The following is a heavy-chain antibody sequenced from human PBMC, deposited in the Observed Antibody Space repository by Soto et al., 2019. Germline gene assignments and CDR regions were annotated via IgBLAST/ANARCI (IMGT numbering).Heavy chain of an antibody. D-gene: IGHD2-15*01. V-gene: IGHV3-23*01. CDR3: AKASTRAATDDY. Sequence: GGSLTLSCAASGFPFSSYAMSWVRQAPGKGLEWVSAISGSGSSTYYADSVKGRFTISRDNSKNTLYLQMNSLRAEDTAVYYCAKASTRAATDDYWGQGPLVTVSS. CDR1: GFPFSSYA. J-gene: IGHJ4*02. CDR2: ISGSGSST.